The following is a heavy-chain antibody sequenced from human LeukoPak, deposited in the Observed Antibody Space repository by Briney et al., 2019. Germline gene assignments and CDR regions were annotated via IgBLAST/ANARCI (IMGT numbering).Heavy chain of an antibody. CDR2: IYHSGST. J-gene: IGHJ3*02. CDR1: GGSISSNNW. V-gene: IGHV4-4*02. CDR3: ARRPHYYDSRGPI. Sequence: SGTLSLTCDVFGGSISSNNWWSWVRQPPGKGLEWIGEIYHSGSTNYNPSLKSRVIISVDTSKNQFSLKLNSVTAADTAVYFCARRPHYYDSRGPIWGQGTLVTVSS. D-gene: IGHD3-22*01.